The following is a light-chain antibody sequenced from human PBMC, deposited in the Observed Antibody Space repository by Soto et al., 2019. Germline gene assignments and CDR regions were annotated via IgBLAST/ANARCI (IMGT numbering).Light chain of an antibody. Sequence: QSVLTQPPSASGSPGQSVTISCTGTSSDVGGYNYVSWYQQHPGKAPKLMIYEVTKRPSGVPDRFSGSKSGNTASLTVSGLQAEDEADYYCGSCAVSNPLVFGGGTKVTVL. V-gene: IGLV2-8*01. J-gene: IGLJ2*01. CDR2: EVT. CDR3: GSCAVSNPLV. CDR1: SSDVGGYNY.